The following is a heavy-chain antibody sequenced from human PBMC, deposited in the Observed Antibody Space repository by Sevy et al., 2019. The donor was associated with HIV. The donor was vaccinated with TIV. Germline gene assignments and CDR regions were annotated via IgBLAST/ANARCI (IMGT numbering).Heavy chain of an antibody. CDR1: GFTFSSYA. D-gene: IGHD3-10*01. CDR2: ISGSGGST. J-gene: IGHJ6*02. V-gene: IGHV3-23*01. Sequence: GGSLRLSCAASGFTFSSYAMIWVRQAPGKGLEWVSAISGSGGSTYYADSVKGRFTISRDNSKNTLYLQMNSLRAEDTAVYYCARAASSRYYYGSGSSYYYYYGMDVWGQGTTVTVSS. CDR3: ARAASSRYYYGSGSSYYYYYGMDV.